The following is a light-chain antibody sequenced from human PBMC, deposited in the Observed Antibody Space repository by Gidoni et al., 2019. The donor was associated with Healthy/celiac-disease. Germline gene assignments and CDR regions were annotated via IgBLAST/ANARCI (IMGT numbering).Light chain of an antibody. CDR3: NCRDRSGNHLV. J-gene: IGLJ3*02. V-gene: IGLV3-19*01. Sequence: SSEPTQDSPVSVVLGQTVSITCQGDSLRRYYASWYQQKPGQTPVIVIYGKNNRPSGTPDRFSGGSSGNKAALTITGAQAEEEDDYYCNCRDRSGNHLVFGGGTKLTVL. CDR1: SLRRYY. CDR2: GKN.